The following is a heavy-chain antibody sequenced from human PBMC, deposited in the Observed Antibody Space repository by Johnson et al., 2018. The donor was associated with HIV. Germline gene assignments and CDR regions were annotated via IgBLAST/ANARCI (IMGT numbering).Heavy chain of an antibody. V-gene: IGHV3-11*01. Sequence: QMLLVESGGGLVQPGGSLRLSCAASGITFSDYYMSWIRQAPGKGLEWVSYISSSGNTIYYADSVKGRVTISRDNAKNSLYLQMNSLRADDTALYYCARGLAYCGGDCSNAFDIWGQGTMVTVSS. J-gene: IGHJ3*02. CDR2: ISSSGNTI. CDR1: GITFSDYY. CDR3: ARGLAYCGGDCSNAFDI. D-gene: IGHD2-21*02.